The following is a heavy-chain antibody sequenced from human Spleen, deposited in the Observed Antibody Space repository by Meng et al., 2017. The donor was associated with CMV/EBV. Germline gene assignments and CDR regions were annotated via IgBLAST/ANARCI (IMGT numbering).Heavy chain of an antibody. V-gene: IGHV3-7*03. CDR1: GFTFSSYW. CDR2: IKQDGSEK. D-gene: IGHD3-22*01. J-gene: IGHJ5*02. CDR3: ARTIPYYYDRSGYYHGWFDP. Sequence: GESLKISCAASGFTFSSYWMSWVRQAPGKGLEWVANIKQDGSEKYYVDSVKGRFTISRDNAKNSLYLQMNSLRAEDTAVYYCARTIPYYYDRSGYYHGWFDPWGQGTLVTVSS.